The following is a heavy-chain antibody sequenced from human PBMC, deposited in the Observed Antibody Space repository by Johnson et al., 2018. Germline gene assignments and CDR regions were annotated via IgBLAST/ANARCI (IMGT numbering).Heavy chain of an antibody. Sequence: EVQLVESGGGLVQPGGSLRLSCAASGFTFSSYWMSWVRQAPGKGLEWVANIKQDGSEKYYVESVKGRFTICRDNAKNSLYLQMNSLRAEDTAVYYCAREAPAAIPHFVYYYYGMDVWGQGTTVTVSS. J-gene: IGHJ6*02. CDR1: GFTFSSYW. D-gene: IGHD2-2*01. CDR3: AREAPAAIPHFVYYYYGMDV. CDR2: IKQDGSEK. V-gene: IGHV3-7*01.